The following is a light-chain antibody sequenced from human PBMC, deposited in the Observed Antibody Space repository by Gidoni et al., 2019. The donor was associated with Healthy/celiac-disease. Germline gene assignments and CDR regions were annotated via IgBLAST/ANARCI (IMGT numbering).Light chain of an antibody. CDR3: QQYGSSPDT. J-gene: IGKJ2*01. CDR1: QSVSRSY. Sequence: IVLTQSPGTLSLSPGERATLSCRASQSVSRSYLAWYQQKPGQAPRLLIYGASSRAPGIPDRLSGSGSGTDFTLTISRLEPEDFAVYYCQQYGSSPDTFGQGTKLEIK. V-gene: IGKV3-20*01. CDR2: GAS.